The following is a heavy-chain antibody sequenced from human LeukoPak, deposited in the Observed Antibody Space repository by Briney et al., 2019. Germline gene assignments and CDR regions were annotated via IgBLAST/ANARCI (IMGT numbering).Heavy chain of an antibody. Sequence: ASERVSCKVSGYTRTEISMHWVRQAPGKRLERMGGFDPEDGETSYAQKFHGRVTMTEDTSTDTAYMELSSLRSEDTAVYCCATRTEGMSWFDPWGQGTLVTVSS. CDR1: GYTRTEIS. V-gene: IGHV1-24*01. J-gene: IGHJ5*02. D-gene: IGHD3-10*01. CDR2: FDPEDGET. CDR3: ATRTEGMSWFDP.